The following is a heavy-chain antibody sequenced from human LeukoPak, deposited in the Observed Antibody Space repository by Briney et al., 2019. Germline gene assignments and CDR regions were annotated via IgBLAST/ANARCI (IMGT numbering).Heavy chain of an antibody. CDR2: IYYSGST. V-gene: IGHV4-39*07. CDR3: AGDSSGYYLDY. D-gene: IGHD3-22*01. Sequence: PSETLSLTCTVSGGSISSSSYYWGWIRQPPGKGLEWIGSIYYSGSTYYNPSLKSRVTISVDTSKNQFSLKLSSVTAVDTAVYYCAGDSSGYYLDYWGQGTLVTVSS. J-gene: IGHJ4*02. CDR1: GGSISSSSYY.